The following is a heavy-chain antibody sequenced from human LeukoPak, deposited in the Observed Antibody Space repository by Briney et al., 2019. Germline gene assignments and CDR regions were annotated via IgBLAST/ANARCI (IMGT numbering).Heavy chain of an antibody. Sequence: GGSLRLSCAASGFTFSSYAMHWVRQAPGKGLEWVAVISYDGSNKYYADSVKGRFTISRDNSKNTLYLQVNSLRAEDTAVYYCAKEDHDYSGSYYTSWGQGTLVTVSS. CDR1: GFTFSSYA. V-gene: IGHV3-30-3*01. J-gene: IGHJ5*02. CDR3: AKEDHDYSGSYYTS. CDR2: ISYDGSNK. D-gene: IGHD3-10*01.